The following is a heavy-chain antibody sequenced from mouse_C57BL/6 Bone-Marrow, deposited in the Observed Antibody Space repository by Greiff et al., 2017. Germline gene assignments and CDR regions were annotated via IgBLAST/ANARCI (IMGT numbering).Heavy chain of an antibody. Sequence: QVQLQQPGAELVMPGASVKLSCKASGYTFTSYWMHWVKQRPGQGLEWIGEFDPSDSYTNYNQKFTGKSTLTVDKSSSTAYMQLSSLTSEDSAVYYCAREGVVALYAMDYWGQGTSVTVSS. CDR3: AREGVVALYAMDY. CDR1: GYTFTSYW. J-gene: IGHJ4*01. V-gene: IGHV1-69*01. D-gene: IGHD1-1*01. CDR2: FDPSDSYT.